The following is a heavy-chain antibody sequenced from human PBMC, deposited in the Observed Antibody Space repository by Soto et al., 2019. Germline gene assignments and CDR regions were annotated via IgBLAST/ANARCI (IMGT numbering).Heavy chain of an antibody. J-gene: IGHJ1*01. D-gene: IGHD2-21*02. CDR1: GGSFRSNA. CDR2: IIPIIGIA. CDR3: ARVGEYCGGACPQYFQH. Sequence: QVQLVQSGAEVKKPGSSVKISCKASGGSFRSNALSWVRQAPGQGLEWMGRIIPIIGIANYAQRFQGRVTISADESTGTAYMELSSLRSEDTAVYYCARVGEYCGGACPQYFQHWGQGTLVTVSS. V-gene: IGHV1-69*04.